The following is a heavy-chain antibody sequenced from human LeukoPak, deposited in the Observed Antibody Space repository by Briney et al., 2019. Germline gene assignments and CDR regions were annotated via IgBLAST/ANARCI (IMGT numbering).Heavy chain of an antibody. CDR2: VYDGGRT. J-gene: IGHJ3*02. Sequence: EASETLSLTCTVSGDSIGTYFWNWIRQSAGEGLEWIGHVYDGGRTNYNPSLKGRVTISVDTSRNLFSLRLSSVTAADTALYYCARDFVQTGVVGFDMWGQGTMVTVSS. CDR3: ARDFVQTGVVGFDM. D-gene: IGHD2-8*02. V-gene: IGHV4-4*07. CDR1: GDSIGTYF.